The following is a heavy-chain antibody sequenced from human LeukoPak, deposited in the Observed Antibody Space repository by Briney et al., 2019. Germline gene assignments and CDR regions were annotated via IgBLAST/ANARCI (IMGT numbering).Heavy chain of an antibody. J-gene: IGHJ3*02. D-gene: IGHD5-18*01. CDR3: AKPDSYGFPHDAFDI. CDR2: ISGSGGST. V-gene: IGHV3-23*01. Sequence: PGGSLRLSCAASGFTFTSYTMSWVRQAPGKGLEWVSSISGSGGSTYYADSVEGRFTISRDNSKNTLYLQMNSLRAEDTAVYYCAKPDSYGFPHDAFDIWGQGTMVTVSS. CDR1: GFTFTSYT.